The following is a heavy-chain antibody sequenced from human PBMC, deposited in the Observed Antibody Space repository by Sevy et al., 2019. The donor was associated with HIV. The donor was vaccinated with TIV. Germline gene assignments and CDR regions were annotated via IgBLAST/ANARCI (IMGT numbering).Heavy chain of an antibody. J-gene: IGHJ4*02. CDR3: ARDLYCSGSCCYISAASEDYFDY. CDR1: GFTFSHYW. Sequence: GGSLRLSCAASGFTFSHYWMSWVRQAPGKGLEWVANIKQDGSEKSYVDSVKGRFTISRDNAKNSLYLQMNSLRAEDTAVYYCARDLYCSGSCCYISAASEDYFDYWGQGTLVTVSS. V-gene: IGHV3-7*01. CDR2: IKQDGSEK. D-gene: IGHD2-2*02.